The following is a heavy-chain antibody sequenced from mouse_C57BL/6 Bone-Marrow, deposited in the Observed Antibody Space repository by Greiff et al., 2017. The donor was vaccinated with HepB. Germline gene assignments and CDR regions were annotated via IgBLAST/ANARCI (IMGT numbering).Heavy chain of an antibody. CDR3: ARGPPPTGAY. V-gene: IGHV7-3*01. Sequence: EVNVVESGGGLVQPGGSLSLSCAASGFTFTDYYISWVRQPPGKALEWLGFIRNKANGYTTEYSASVKGRFTISRDNSQSILYLQMNALRAEDSATYYCARGPPPTGAYWGQGTLVTVSA. CDR1: GFTFTDYY. J-gene: IGHJ3*01. CDR2: IRNKANGYTT.